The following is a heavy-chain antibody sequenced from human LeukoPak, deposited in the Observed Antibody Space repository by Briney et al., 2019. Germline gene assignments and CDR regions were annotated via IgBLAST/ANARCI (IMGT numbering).Heavy chain of an antibody. D-gene: IGHD2-15*01. CDR3: ARDECSGGSCYEDY. V-gene: IGHV3-30*04. CDR1: GFTFSSYA. J-gene: IGHJ4*02. Sequence: GGSLRLSCAASGFTFSSYAMHWVRQAPGKGLERVAVISYDGSNKYYADSVKGRFTISRDNSKNTLYLQMNSLRAEDTAVYYCARDECSGGSCYEDYWGQGTLVTVSS. CDR2: ISYDGSNK.